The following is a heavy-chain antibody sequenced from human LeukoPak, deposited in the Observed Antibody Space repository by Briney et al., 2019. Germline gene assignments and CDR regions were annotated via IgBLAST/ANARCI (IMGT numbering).Heavy chain of an antibody. D-gene: IGHD3-22*01. CDR2: IYYRGST. CDR3: ARLSGYSSGHYYSDY. V-gene: IGHV4-59*01. J-gene: IGHJ4*02. Sequence: SETLSLTCTVSGGSISSDYWSWIRQPPGKGLEWIGYIYYRGSTNYNPSLKSRVAISVDTSKNQFSLKLSSVTAADTAVYYCARLSGYSSGHYYSDYWGQGTLVTVSS. CDR1: GGSISSDY.